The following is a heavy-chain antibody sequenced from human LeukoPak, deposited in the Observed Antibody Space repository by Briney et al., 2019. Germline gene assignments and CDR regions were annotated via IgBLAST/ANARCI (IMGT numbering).Heavy chain of an antibody. CDR2: IYYSGST. CDR1: GGSISSGGYY. D-gene: IGHD5-24*01. J-gene: IGHJ4*02. CDR3: AREKSVATIDY. Sequence: PSETLSLTCTVSGGSISSGGYYWSWIRQHPGKGLEWIGYIYYSGSTYYNPSLKSRVTISVDTSKNQSSLKLSSVTAADTAVYYCAREKSVATIDYWGQGTLVTVSS. V-gene: IGHV4-31*03.